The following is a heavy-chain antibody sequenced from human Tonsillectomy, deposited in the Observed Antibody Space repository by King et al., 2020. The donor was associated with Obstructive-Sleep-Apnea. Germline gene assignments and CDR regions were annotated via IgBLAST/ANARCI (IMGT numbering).Heavy chain of an antibody. D-gene: IGHD6-13*01. CDR3: ATDLGAAARNS. CDR2: FDPEDGET. V-gene: IGHV1-24*01. J-gene: IGHJ5*01. CDR1: GYTLTELS. Sequence: VQLVQSGAEVKKPGASVKVSCKVSGYTLTELSMHWVRQAPGKGLEWMGGFDPEDGETIYAQKFQGRVTITEDTSTDTAYMELSSLRSEDTAVYYCATDLGAAARNSWGQGTLVTVSS.